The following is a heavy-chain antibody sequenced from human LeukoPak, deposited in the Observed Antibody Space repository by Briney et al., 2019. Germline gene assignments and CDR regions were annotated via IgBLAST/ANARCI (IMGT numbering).Heavy chain of an antibody. Sequence: GGSLRLSCAASGYTSSSYSMNWVRQAPGKGLEWVSSISSSSSYIYYADSAKGRFTISRDNAKNSLYLQMNSLRAEDTAVYYCARVWDNGGLDYWGQGTLVTVSS. V-gene: IGHV3-21*01. CDR2: ISSSSSYI. CDR3: ARVWDNGGLDY. J-gene: IGHJ4*02. D-gene: IGHD1-14*01. CDR1: GYTSSSYS.